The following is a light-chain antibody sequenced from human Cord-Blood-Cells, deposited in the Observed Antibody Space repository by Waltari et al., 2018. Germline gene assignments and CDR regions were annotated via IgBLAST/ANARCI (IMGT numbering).Light chain of an antibody. CDR2: QDS. CDR1: KLGDKY. V-gene: IGLV3-1*01. Sequence: SYELTQPPSVSVSPGQTASITCPGDKLGDKYAWWYQQKPGQSPVLVFYQDSKRPSGIPGRFSGSNSGNTATLTISGTQAMDEADYYCQAWDSSTYVFGTGTKVTVL. J-gene: IGLJ1*01. CDR3: QAWDSSTYV.